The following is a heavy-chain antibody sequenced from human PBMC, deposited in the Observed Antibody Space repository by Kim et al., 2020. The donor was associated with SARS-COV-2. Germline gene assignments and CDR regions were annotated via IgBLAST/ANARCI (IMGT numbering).Heavy chain of an antibody. D-gene: IGHD3-22*01. J-gene: IGHJ2*01. Sequence: GGSLRLSCAASGFTFSSYSMNWVRQAPGKGLEWVSSISSSSSYIYYADSVKGRFTISRDNAKNSLYLQMNSLRAEDTAVYYCARGAGYYDSSGYYRGYWYFDLWGRGTLVTVSS. V-gene: IGHV3-21*01. CDR1: GFTFSSYS. CDR2: ISSSSSYI. CDR3: ARGAGYYDSSGYYRGYWYFDL.